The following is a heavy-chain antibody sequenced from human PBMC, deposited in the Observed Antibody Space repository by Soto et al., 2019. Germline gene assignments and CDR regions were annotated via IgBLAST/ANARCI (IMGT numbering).Heavy chain of an antibody. Sequence: EMQLLESGGGLVQPGGSLRLFCAASGFTFSNYAMTWVRQAPGEGLEWVSTITPTGVTYYGDTVKGRFTISRDNSKSTLFLQMNSLRAEDTAIYYCARTDKFNSQSSGWANRFDCGGQGTLVTVSS. CDR2: ITPTGVT. CDR3: ARTDKFNSQSSGWANRFDC. CDR1: GFTFSNYA. V-gene: IGHV3-23*01. D-gene: IGHD6-19*01. J-gene: IGHJ4*02.